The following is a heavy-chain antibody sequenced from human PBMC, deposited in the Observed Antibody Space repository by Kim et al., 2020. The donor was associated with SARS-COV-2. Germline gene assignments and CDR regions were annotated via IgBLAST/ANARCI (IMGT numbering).Heavy chain of an antibody. CDR3: ARDYYDSSGYYYPYYYYGMDV. D-gene: IGHD3-22*01. CDR2: ISAYNGNT. J-gene: IGHJ6*02. Sequence: ASVKVSCKASGYTFTSYGISWVRQAPGQGLEWMGWISAYNGNTNYAQKLQGRVTMTTDTSTSTAYMELRSLRSDDTAVYYCARDYYDSSGYYYPYYYYGMDVWGQGTTVTVSS. V-gene: IGHV1-18*01. CDR1: GYTFTSYG.